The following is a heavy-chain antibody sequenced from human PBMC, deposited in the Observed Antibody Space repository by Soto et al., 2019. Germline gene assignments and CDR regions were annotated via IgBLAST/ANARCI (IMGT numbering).Heavy chain of an antibody. D-gene: IGHD3-3*01. V-gene: IGHV3-64*02. J-gene: IGHJ4*02. CDR2: ISSNGGST. CDR1: GFTFSSYA. Sequence: PGGSLRLSCAASGFTFSSYAMHWVRQAPGKGLEYVSAISSNGGSTYYADSVKGRFTISRDNSKNTLYLQMGSLRAEDMAVYYCARSGQRLRFLEWLPHFDYWGQGT. CDR3: ARSGQRLRFLEWLPHFDY.